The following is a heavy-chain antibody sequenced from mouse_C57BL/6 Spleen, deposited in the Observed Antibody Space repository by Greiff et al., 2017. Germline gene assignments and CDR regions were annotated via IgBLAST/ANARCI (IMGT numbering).Heavy chain of an antibody. CDR3: AREFITTVVATDY. CDR1: GYAFSSYW. V-gene: IGHV1-80*01. D-gene: IGHD1-1*01. CDR2: IYPGDGDT. Sequence: QVQLKQSGAELVQPGASVKISCKASGYAFSSYWMNWVKQRPGKGLEWIGQIYPGDGDTNYNGKFKGKATLTADKSSSTAYMQLSSLTSEDSAVYFCAREFITTVVATDYWGQGTTLTVSS. J-gene: IGHJ2*01.